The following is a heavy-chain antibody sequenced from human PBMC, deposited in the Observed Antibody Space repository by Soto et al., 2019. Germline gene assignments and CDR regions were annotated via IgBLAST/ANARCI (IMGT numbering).Heavy chain of an antibody. CDR2: INHSGTT. CDR1: VGSFSGHY. Sequence: SETLSLTCAVYVGSFSGHYWSWVRQPPGKGLEWIGEINHSGTTNYNPSLKSRVTMSVDTSKNQFSLKLSSVTAADTAVYYCARVVGSSGDYFDYWGQGTLVTVSS. D-gene: IGHD3-10*01. CDR3: ARVVGSSGDYFDY. J-gene: IGHJ4*02. V-gene: IGHV4-34*01.